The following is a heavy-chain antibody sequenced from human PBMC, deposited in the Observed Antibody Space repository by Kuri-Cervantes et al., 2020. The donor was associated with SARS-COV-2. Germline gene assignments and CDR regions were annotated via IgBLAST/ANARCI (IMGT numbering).Heavy chain of an antibody. CDR3: ARIVATIQIGAFDI. CDR1: GYTFTSHW. V-gene: IGHV5-51*01. Sequence: GGSLRLSCGASGYTFTSHWIGWVRLMPGKGLEWVGIIYPHDSDARYSPSFRGHVSISVDKSTSTAYLQWTSLKASDTAMYYCARIVATIQIGAFDIWGQGTMVTVSS. CDR2: IYPHDSDA. J-gene: IGHJ3*02. D-gene: IGHD5-12*01.